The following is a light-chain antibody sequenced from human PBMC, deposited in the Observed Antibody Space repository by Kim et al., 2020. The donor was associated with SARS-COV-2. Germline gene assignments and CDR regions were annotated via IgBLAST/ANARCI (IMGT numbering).Light chain of an antibody. J-gene: IGLJ1*01. V-gene: IGLV2-14*03. CDR2: DVI. Sequence: GQAITISCTGTNSDVGGYDYVFWYQQQPGKAPRLMISDVIQRPPGVSNRFSGSTSGNTASLTISGLQAEDEADYYCCSYTRGSTYVFGSGTKVTVL. CDR1: NSDVGGYDY. CDR3: CSYTRGSTYV.